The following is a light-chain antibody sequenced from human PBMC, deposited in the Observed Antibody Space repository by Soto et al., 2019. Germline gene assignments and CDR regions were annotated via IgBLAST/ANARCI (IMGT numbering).Light chain of an antibody. J-gene: IGKJ2*01. CDR3: QQFGSFFYT. CDR1: QSVSSSY. CDR2: GAS. Sequence: EIVLTQSPGTLSLSPGERATLSCRASQSVSSSYLAWYQQKPGQAPRLLIYGASSRATGIPARFSGGGSGTDFTLTIGRLEPEDSAVYYCQQFGSFFYTFGQGTKLEIK. V-gene: IGKV3-20*01.